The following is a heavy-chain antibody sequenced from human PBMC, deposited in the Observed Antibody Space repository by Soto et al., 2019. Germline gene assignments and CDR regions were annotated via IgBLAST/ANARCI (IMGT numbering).Heavy chain of an antibody. CDR3: ASDTPARGGGAFDI. D-gene: IGHD3-16*01. V-gene: IGHV3-48*01. Sequence: EVQLVESGGGLLQPGGSLRLSCVASGFTFSSSTYGMNWVRQAPGKGLEWVSYISSSSSTIYYADSVKGRFTISRDSAKTSLYLKMNSLRAEDTAVYCCASDTPARGGGAFDIWGQGTMVTVSS. J-gene: IGHJ3*02. CDR2: ISSSSSTI. CDR1: GFTFSSSTYG.